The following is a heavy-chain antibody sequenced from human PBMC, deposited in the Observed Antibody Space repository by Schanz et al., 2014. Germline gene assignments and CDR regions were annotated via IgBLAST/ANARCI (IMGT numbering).Heavy chain of an antibody. V-gene: IGHV3-48*01. J-gene: IGHJ3*01. CDR3: ARDNECDVLPPRHDAFDV. CDR2: ISGSSSTK. CDR1: EFSFSSFG. Sequence: EVQLVESGGGLVQPRGSLRLSCAASEFSFSSFGMNWVRQAPGKGLEWVSYISGSSSTKYYADSVKGRFTISSDNGKMFLLLQTNGRRAEDPQVFSWARDNECDVLPPRHDAFDVWGQGTVVTVSS. D-gene: IGHD2-21*02.